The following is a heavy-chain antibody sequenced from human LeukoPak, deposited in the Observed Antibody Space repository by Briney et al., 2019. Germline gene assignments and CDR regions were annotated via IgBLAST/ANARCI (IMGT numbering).Heavy chain of an antibody. Sequence: ASVKVSCKASGYTFTSYYMHWVRQAPGQGLEWMGIINPSGGSTSYAQKFQGRVTMTRDTSTSTVYMEPSSLRSEDTAVYYCARDGGRITMIVVDPMFNFDYWGQGTLVTVSS. CDR3: ARDGGRITMIVVDPMFNFDY. CDR2: INPSGGST. J-gene: IGHJ4*02. D-gene: IGHD3-22*01. V-gene: IGHV1-46*01. CDR1: GYTFTSYY.